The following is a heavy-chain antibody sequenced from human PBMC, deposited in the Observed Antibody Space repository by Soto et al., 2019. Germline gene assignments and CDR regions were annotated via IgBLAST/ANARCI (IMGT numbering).Heavy chain of an antibody. J-gene: IGHJ6*02. CDR2: ISAYNGNT. CDR3: ACCVVVPGSGYYYYYGMDV. V-gene: IGHV1-18*04. Sequence: GSVKATLMSTGCIYLSYRLDSLGPPTGKELAWMGWISAYNGNTNYAQKLQGRVTMTTDTSTSTAYMELRSLRSDGTAVYYFACCVVVPGSGYYYYYGMDVWGQGTTVTVSS. D-gene: IGHD2-2*01. CDR1: GCIYLSYR.